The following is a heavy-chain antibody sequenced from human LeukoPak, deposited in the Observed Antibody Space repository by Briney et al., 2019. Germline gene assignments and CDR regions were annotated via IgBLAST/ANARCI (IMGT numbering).Heavy chain of an antibody. CDR1: GFTFDDYA. V-gene: IGHV3-9*01. D-gene: IGHD2-2*01. CDR2: ISWNSVAI. J-gene: IGHJ6*02. CDR3: AREAVPAATYYYYYGMDV. Sequence: GRSLRLSCAASGFTFDDYAMHWVRQAPGKGLEWVSSISWNSVAIGYADSVRGRFTISRDNSKNTLYLQMNSLRAEDTAVYYCAREAVPAATYYYYYGMDVWGQGTTVTVSS.